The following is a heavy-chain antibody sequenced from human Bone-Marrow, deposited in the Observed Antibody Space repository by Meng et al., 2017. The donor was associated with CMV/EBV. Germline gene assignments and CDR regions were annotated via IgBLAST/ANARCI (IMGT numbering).Heavy chain of an antibody. Sequence: AAVKVSCKASGYILTSYGISWVRQAPGQGLEWMGWISPYNGNTKYAQKFQGRVTITTDTSTSTAYMELRSLRSDDTAVYYCARDHGYVAVPNWVDPWGQGTLVTVSS. CDR2: ISPYNGNT. CDR1: GYILTSYG. D-gene: IGHD5-18*01. CDR3: ARDHGYVAVPNWVDP. V-gene: IGHV1-18*01. J-gene: IGHJ5*02.